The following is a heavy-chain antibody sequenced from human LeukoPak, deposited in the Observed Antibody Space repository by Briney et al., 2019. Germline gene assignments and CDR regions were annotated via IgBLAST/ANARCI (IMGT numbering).Heavy chain of an antibody. Sequence: GGSLRLSCAASGFTFNRDWTAWVRQAPGKGLEWVAVISYDGSNKYYADSVKGRFTISRDNAKNSLYLQMNSLRAEDTAVYYCAKTGERDYWGRGTLVTVSS. V-gene: IGHV3-30*18. CDR3: AKTGERDY. CDR2: ISYDGSNK. CDR1: GFTFNRDW. J-gene: IGHJ4*02. D-gene: IGHD7-27*01.